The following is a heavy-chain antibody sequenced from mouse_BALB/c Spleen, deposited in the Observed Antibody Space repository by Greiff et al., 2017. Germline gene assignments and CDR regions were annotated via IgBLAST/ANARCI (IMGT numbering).Heavy chain of an antibody. D-gene: IGHD1-1*01. CDR2: IDPANGNT. J-gene: IGHJ4*01. Sequence: EVKLQESGAELVKPGASVKLSCTASGFNIKDTYMHWVKQRPEQGLEWIGRIDPANGNTKYDPKFQGKATITADTSSNTAYLQLSSLTSEDTAVYYCAFYYYGSRDYWGQGTSVTVSS. CDR3: AFYYYGSRDY. V-gene: IGHV14-3*02. CDR1: GFNIKDTY.